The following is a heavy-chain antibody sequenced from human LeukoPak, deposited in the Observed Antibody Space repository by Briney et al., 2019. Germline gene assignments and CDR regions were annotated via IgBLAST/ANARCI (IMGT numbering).Heavy chain of an antibody. CDR3: ARGGGDYYGSGSYYTTKSYYYGMDV. CDR1: GGSISSYY. J-gene: IGHJ6*02. Sequence: SETLSPTCTVSGGSISSYYWTWIRQPAGKGLEWIGRMYTRGSTNYNPTLKSRVTMSVDTSKNQFSLKLSSVTAADTAVYYCARGGGDYYGSGSYYTTKSYYYGMDVWGQGTTVTVFS. CDR2: MYTRGST. D-gene: IGHD3-10*01. V-gene: IGHV4-4*07.